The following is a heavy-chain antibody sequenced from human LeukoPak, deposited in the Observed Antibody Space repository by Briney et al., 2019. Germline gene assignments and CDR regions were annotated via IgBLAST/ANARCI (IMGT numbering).Heavy chain of an antibody. Sequence: GGSLSLSPAASGFTFSSYGMHGVPEAPEKGQEWVAVIWYDGNNKYYADFVKGRFTISRDNSKNTLYLQLNSLRAEDTAVYNCARDRGSREDGMDVWGQGTTVTVSS. CDR1: GFTFSSYG. V-gene: IGHV3-33*01. CDR3: ARDRGSREDGMDV. CDR2: IWYDGNNK. J-gene: IGHJ6*02. D-gene: IGHD1-26*01.